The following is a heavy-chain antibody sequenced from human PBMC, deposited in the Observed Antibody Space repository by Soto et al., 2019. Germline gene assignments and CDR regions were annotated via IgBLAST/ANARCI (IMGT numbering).Heavy chain of an antibody. D-gene: IGHD3-10*01. CDR3: ARGYGSGSYYYYDGMDV. Sequence: KTSETLSLTCAVYGGSFSGYYWSWIRQPPGKGLEWIGEINHSGSVNYNPSLESRVTISVDTSKNQFSLKLSSVTAADTAVYYCARGYGSGSYYYYDGMDVWGQGTTVTVSS. V-gene: IGHV4-34*01. J-gene: IGHJ6*02. CDR2: INHSGSV. CDR1: GGSFSGYY.